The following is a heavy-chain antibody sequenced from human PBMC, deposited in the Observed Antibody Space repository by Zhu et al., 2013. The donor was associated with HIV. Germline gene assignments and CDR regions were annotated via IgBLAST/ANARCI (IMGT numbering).Heavy chain of an antibody. CDR1: GGTFSSYA. Sequence: QVQLVQSGAEVKKPGSSVKVSCKASGGTFSSYAISWVRQAPGQGLEWMGGIIPIFGTANYAQKFQGRVTITADKSTSTAYMELSSLRSEDTAVYYCARGPYYDSSGHPESTHWFDPWGQGTLVTVSS. CDR3: ARGPYYDSSGHPESTHWFDP. D-gene: IGHD3-22*01. V-gene: IGHV1-69*06. CDR2: IIPIFGTA. J-gene: IGHJ5*02.